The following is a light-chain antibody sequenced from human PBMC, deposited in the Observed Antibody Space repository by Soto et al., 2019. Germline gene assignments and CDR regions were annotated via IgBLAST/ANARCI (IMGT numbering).Light chain of an antibody. CDR3: QQRRNWPPEIT. CDR1: QSVSNNY. J-gene: IGKJ5*01. Sequence: EIMLTQSPGTLSLSTGERATLSCRASQSVSNNYLAWYQQKPGQAPRLLIYGASNRATGIPARFSGSGSGTDFTLTISSLEPEDFAVYYCQQRRNWPPEITFGQGTRLEIK. V-gene: IGKV3-11*01. CDR2: GAS.